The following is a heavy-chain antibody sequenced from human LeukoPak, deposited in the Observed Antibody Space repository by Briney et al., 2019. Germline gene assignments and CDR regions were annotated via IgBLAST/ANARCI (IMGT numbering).Heavy chain of an antibody. Sequence: PSETLSLTCGVSGGSISGTNWWRWARQPPGKGLEWIGEVHLSGPSNYNPSLKSRVNMSINKSKNQLSLELTSVTAADTAIYYCTRESGAFSPFGFWGQGTLVTVSS. V-gene: IGHV4-4*02. CDR3: TRESGAFSPFGF. J-gene: IGHJ4*02. D-gene: IGHD1-26*01. CDR2: VHLSGPS. CDR1: GGSISGTNW.